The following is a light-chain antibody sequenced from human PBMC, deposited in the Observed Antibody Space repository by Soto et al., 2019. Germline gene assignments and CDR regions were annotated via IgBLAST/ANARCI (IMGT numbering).Light chain of an antibody. CDR3: QQRYNWPVT. CDR1: QSITNY. J-gene: IGKJ5*01. V-gene: IGKV3-11*01. CDR2: ATS. Sequence: EIVLTQSPATLSLSPGERATLSCRASQSITNYVGWYQQKPSQAPRLLIYATSNRATGIPARFSGSGSGTDFTLTISSLEPEDFSVYYCQQRYNWPVTFGQGTRLEIK.